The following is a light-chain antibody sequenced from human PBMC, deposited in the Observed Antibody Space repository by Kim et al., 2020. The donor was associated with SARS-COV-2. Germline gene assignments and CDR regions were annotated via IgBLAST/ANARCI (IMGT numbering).Light chain of an antibody. Sequence: LSLGERVILSCRASQSVADNHLAWFQQEPGQAPRLLIYGTSSRATGIPDRFSGSGSGTDFTLTISRLEPEDSAVYYCQQYDRPPYTFGQGTKLEI. CDR2: GTS. V-gene: IGKV3-20*01. CDR1: QSVADNH. J-gene: IGKJ2*01. CDR3: QQYDRPPYT.